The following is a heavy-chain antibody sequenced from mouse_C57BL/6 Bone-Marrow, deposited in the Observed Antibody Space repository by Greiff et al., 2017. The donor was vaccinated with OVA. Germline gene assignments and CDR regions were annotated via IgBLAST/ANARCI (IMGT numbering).Heavy chain of an antibody. Sequence: EVKLVESEGGLVQPGSSMKLSCTASGFTFSDYYMAWVRQVPEKGLEWVATINYDGSSTYYLDSLKSRFIISRDNAKNILYLQMSSLKSEDTATYYCAREAYSKDWYFDVWGTGTTVTVSS. CDR3: AREAYSKDWYFDV. CDR1: GFTFSDYY. V-gene: IGHV5-16*01. J-gene: IGHJ1*03. D-gene: IGHD2-5*01. CDR2: INYDGSST.